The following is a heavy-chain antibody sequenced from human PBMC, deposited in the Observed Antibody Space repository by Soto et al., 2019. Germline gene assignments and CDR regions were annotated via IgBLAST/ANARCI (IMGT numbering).Heavy chain of an antibody. V-gene: IGHV4-39*01. CDR1: GGSISSSSYY. D-gene: IGHD3-3*01. CDR2: IYYSGST. J-gene: IGHJ6*02. Sequence: SETLSLTCTVSGGSISSSSYYWGWIRQPPGKGLEWIGSIYYSGSTYYNPSLKSRVTISVDTSKNQFSLKLSSVTAADTAVYYCASISTAYYDFWSGRGGPYYYYGMDVWGQGTTVTVS. CDR3: ASISTAYYDFWSGRGGPYYYYGMDV.